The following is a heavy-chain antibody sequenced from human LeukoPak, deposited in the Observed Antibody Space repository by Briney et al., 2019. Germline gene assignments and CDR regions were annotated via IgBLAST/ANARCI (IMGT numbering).Heavy chain of an antibody. D-gene: IGHD4-17*01. CDR1: GGSVSSGSYY. CDR3: ARGDPYGDYIHFDY. V-gene: IGHV4-61*01. J-gene: IGHJ4*02. CDR2: IYYSGST. Sequence: SETPSLTCTVSGGSVSSGSYYWSWIRQPPGKGLEWIGYIYYSGSTNYNPSLKSRVTISVDTSKNQFSLKLSSVTAADTAVYYCARGDPYGDYIHFDYWGQGTLVTVSS.